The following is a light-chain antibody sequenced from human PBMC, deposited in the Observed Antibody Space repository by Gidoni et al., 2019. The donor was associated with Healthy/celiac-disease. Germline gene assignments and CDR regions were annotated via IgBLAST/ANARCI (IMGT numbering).Light chain of an antibody. CDR3: QSADSSGTYYV. CDR1: ALPKQY. CDR2: KDS. J-gene: IGLJ1*01. V-gene: IGLV3-25*03. Sequence: SYTLHRPPPVPLSQGQTARITCSGDALPKQYAYWYQQKPGQAPVLVIYKDSERPSGIPERFSGSSSGTTVTLTISGVQAEDEADYYCQSADSSGTYYVFGTGTKVTVL.